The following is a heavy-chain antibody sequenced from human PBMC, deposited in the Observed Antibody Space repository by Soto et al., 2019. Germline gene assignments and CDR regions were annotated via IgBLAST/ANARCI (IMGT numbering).Heavy chain of an antibody. J-gene: IGHJ4*02. CDR3: ARLRRRQWLYFDY. CDR2: IYYSGST. CDR1: GGSISSSSYY. Sequence: SETLSLTCTVSGGSISSSSYYWGWIRQPPGKGLEWIGSIYYSGSTYYNPSLKSRVTISVDTSKNQFSLKLSSVTAADTAVYYCARLRRRQWLYFDYWGQGTLVTVSS. D-gene: IGHD6-19*01. V-gene: IGHV4-39*01.